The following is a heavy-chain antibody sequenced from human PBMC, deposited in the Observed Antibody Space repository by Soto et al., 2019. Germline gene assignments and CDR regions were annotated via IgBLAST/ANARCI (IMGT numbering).Heavy chain of an antibody. J-gene: IGHJ6*02. CDR2: IWYDGSNK. V-gene: IGHV3-33*01. Sequence: QVQLVESGGGVVQPGRSLRLSCAASGFTFSSYGMHWVRQAPGKGLEWVAVIWYDGSNKYYADSAKGRFTISRDNSKNTLYLQMNSLRAEDTAVYYCARDPYSIQVSGMDVWGQGTTVTVSS. CDR3: ARDPYSIQVSGMDV. CDR1: GFTFSSYG. D-gene: IGHD5-18*01.